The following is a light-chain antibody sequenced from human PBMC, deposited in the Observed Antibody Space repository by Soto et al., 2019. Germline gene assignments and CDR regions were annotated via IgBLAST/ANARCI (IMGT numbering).Light chain of an antibody. J-gene: IGKJ4*01. V-gene: IGKV1-5*03. CDR1: QSINNW. Sequence: DIQMTQSPSTLSASVRDRVTITCRASQSINNWLAWYQQKPGKAPKLLIYKATSVESGVQSRFSGSGSGTEFTLTISCLQPDDFATYYCQQYNSYPQFTFGGGTTVEIK. CDR3: QQYNSYPQFT. CDR2: KAT.